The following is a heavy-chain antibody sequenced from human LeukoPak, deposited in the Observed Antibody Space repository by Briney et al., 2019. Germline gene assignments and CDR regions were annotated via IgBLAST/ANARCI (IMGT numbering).Heavy chain of an antibody. CDR2: INQRGST. V-gene: IGHV4-34*01. CDR1: GGSLSGYY. CDR3: ARRSNSGYDF. D-gene: IGHD5-12*01. Sequence: PSETLSLTCAVYGGSLSGYYWIGIRQPPGKGLEWMGEINQRGSTNYNPSLKSRVPISVDTSKNKFSLTLSSVTPAATAVYYCARRSNSGYDFWGQGTLVPVSS. J-gene: IGHJ4*02.